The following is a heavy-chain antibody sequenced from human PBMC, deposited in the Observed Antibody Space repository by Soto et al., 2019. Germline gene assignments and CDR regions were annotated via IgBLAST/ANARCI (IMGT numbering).Heavy chain of an antibody. D-gene: IGHD3-3*01. CDR2: VDPTDSYS. Sequence: PGESLKISCKGSGYSFTNYWITWVRQMPGKGLEWLGRVDPTDSYSNYSPSFQGHVTISADKSISTAYLQWSSLKASDTAMYYCARHGMLRFSELSVWGQGTTVTVSS. CDR3: ARHGMLRFSELSV. V-gene: IGHV5-10-1*01. CDR1: GYSFTNYW. J-gene: IGHJ6*02.